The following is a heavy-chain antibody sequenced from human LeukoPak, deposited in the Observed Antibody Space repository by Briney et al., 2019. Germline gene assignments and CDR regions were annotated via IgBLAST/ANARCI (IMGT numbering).Heavy chain of an antibody. V-gene: IGHV3-49*04. CDR3: SRVTTGHSDAFDI. D-gene: IGHD1-1*01. CDR1: GFSFGDYA. J-gene: IGHJ3*02. Sequence: GGSLRLSCTASGFSFGDYAISWVRQAPGKGLEWVGFIRSRAYGGTTEYAASVKGRFAISRDDSKNIAYLQMNSLKTEDTAVYYCSRVTTGHSDAFDIWGPGTMVTVSS. CDR2: IRSRAYGGTT.